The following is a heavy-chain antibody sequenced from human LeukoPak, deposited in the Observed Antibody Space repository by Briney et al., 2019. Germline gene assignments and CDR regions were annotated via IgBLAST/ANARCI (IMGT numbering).Heavy chain of an antibody. CDR1: GYVFTGYY. CDR2: IKPKRGST. CDR3: ARGSARQLVEESDF. V-gene: IGHV1-2*02. J-gene: IGHJ4*02. Sequence: SVKVSCKSSGYVFTGYYMHGVRQAPGQGPEWMGLIKPKRGSTNYAQKFRGRVTITRDTSITKASLELTSLSSDDTAAYYYARGSARQLVEESDFWGQGTLVTVSS. D-gene: IGHD6-13*01.